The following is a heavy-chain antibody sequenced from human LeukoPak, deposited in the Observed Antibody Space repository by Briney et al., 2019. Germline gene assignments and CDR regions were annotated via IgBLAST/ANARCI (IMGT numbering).Heavy chain of an antibody. J-gene: IGHJ4*02. CDR1: GYTFTGYY. V-gene: IGHV1-2*02. CDR3: AREATVTTIFDH. CDR2: INPNSGGT. Sequence: ASVKVSCKASGYTFTGYYMHWVRQAPGQGLEWMGWINPNSGGTNYAQKFQGRVTMTRDTSISTAYMELSRLRSDDTAVYYCAREATVTTIFDHWGQGTLVTVSS. D-gene: IGHD4-17*01.